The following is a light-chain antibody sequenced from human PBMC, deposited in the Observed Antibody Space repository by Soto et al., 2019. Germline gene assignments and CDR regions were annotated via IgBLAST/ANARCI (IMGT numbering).Light chain of an antibody. J-gene: IGKJ4*01. Sequence: DIQVTQSPSSVSASVGDRVTITCRTSQDVSSWLAWYQQKPGKAPELLIYSASTLQTGVPSRFSGSGSGTDFTLTISSLQPEDFATYYCQPANSFPLTFSGGTKVEIK. CDR1: QDVSSW. CDR2: SAS. CDR3: QPANSFPLT. V-gene: IGKV1-12*01.